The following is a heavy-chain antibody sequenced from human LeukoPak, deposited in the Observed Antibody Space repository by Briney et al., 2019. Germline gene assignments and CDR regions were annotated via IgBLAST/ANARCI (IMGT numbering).Heavy chain of an antibody. CDR1: GYSFTSYW. J-gene: IGHJ3*02. CDR3: AIPTGVAGPSGAFEI. Sequence: GESLKISCKGSGYSFTSYWIGWVRQMPGKGLEWMGIIYPGDSDTRYSPSFQGQVTISADKSISTAYLQWSSLKASDTAMYYCAIPTGVAGPSGAFEIWGQGTMVTVSS. D-gene: IGHD6-19*01. V-gene: IGHV5-51*01. CDR2: IYPGDSDT.